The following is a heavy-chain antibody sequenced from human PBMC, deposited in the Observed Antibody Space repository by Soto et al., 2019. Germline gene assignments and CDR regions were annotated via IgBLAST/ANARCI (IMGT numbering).Heavy chain of an antibody. CDR2: IYYSGNT. D-gene: IGHD5-12*01. J-gene: IGHJ5*02. V-gene: IGHV4-61*01. CDR1: GGSVRSGSHY. CDR3: ARTPFDRLRRFDP. Sequence: QVQLQESGPGLVKPSETLSLTCTVSGGSVRSGSHYWSWIRQPPGKGLEWIGYIYYSGNTNYNPSLKSRVTISVDTSKNQFSLKLSSVTAADTAVYYCARTPFDRLRRFDPWGQGTLVTVFS.